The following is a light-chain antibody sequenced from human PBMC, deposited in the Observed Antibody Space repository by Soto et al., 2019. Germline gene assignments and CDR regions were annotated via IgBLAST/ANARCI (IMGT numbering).Light chain of an antibody. J-gene: IGKJ5*01. V-gene: IGKV4-1*01. CDR1: QSIFSSSNNRNY. CDR3: QQFYRPPIT. CDR2: GAS. Sequence: DIVMTQSPDSLAVSLGERATINCKSSQSIFSSSNNRNYLAWFQQKPGQPPKTLINGASTREPGVPGRMTGSGFGTDFTLTNSSLQADDLAFYYSQQFYRPPITFGQETRLEI.